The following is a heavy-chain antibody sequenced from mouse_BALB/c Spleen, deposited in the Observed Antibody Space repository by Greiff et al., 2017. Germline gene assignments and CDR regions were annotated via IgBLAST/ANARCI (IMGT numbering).Heavy chain of an antibody. CDR2: ISTYYGNT. CDR3: AREGLLRTYAMDY. D-gene: IGHD1-1*01. CDR1: SYTFTDYA. Sequence: QVQLKESGPELVRPGVSVKISCKGSSYTFTDYAMHWVKQSHAKSLEWIGVISTYYGNTNYNQKFKGKATMTVDKSSSTAYMELARLTSEDSAVYYCAREGLLRTYAMDYWGQGTSVTVSS. J-gene: IGHJ4*01. V-gene: IGHV1-67*01.